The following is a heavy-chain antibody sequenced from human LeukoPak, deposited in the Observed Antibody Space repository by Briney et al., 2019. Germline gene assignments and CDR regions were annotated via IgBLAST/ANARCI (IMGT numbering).Heavy chain of an antibody. CDR3: ARDPSSIAAAGTHWFDP. CDR2: INAGNGNT. V-gene: IGHV1-3*01. J-gene: IGHJ5*02. D-gene: IGHD6-13*01. CDR1: GYTFTSYA. Sequence: ASVKVSCKASGYTFTSYAMHWVRQAPGQRLEWMGWINAGNGNTKYSQKFQGRVTITRDTSTSTAYMELRSLRSDDTAVYYCARDPSSIAAAGTHWFDPWGQGTLVTVSS.